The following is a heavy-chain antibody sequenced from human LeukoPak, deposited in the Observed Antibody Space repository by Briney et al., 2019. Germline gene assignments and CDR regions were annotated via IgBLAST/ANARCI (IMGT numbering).Heavy chain of an antibody. CDR1: GYTFTSYD. V-gene: IGHV1-8*01. Sequence: AAVKVSCKASGYTFTSYDINWVRQATGQGLEWMGWMNPNSGNTGYAQKFQGRVTMTRNTSISTAYMELSSLRSEDTAVYYCARGLRAALPTRYYYYYMDVWGKGTTVTVSS. D-gene: IGHD6-6*01. CDR3: ARGLRAALPTRYYYYYMDV. CDR2: MNPNSGNT. J-gene: IGHJ6*03.